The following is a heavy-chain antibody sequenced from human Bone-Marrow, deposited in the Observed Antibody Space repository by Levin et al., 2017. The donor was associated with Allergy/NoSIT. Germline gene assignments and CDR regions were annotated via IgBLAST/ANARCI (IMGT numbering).Heavy chain of an antibody. CDR2: ISYDGSNK. CDR3: AGVVAATFSFDY. J-gene: IGHJ4*02. CDR1: GFTFSSYA. Sequence: GGSLRLSCAASGFTFSSYAMHWVRQAPGKGLEWVAVISYDGSNKYYADSVKGRFTISRDNSKNTLYLQMNSLRAEDTAVYYCAGVVAATFSFDYWGQGTLVTVSS. V-gene: IGHV3-30-3*01. D-gene: IGHD2-15*01.